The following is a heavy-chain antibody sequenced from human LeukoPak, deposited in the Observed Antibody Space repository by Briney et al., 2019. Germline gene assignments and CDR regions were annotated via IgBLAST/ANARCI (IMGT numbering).Heavy chain of an antibody. CDR3: ASDLGYSYAHYFDY. CDR1: GYSISSGYY. V-gene: IGHV4-38-2*02. Sequence: PSETLSLTCTVSGYSISSGYYWGWIRQPPGKGLEWIGSIYHSGSTYYNPSLKSRVTISVDTSKNQFSLKLSSVTAADTAVYYCASDLGYSYAHYFDYWGQGTLVTVSS. J-gene: IGHJ4*02. D-gene: IGHD5-18*01. CDR2: IYHSGST.